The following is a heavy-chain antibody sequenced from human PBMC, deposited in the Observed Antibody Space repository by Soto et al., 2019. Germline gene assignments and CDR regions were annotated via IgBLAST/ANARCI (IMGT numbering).Heavy chain of an antibody. CDR1: GYSFTSYW. J-gene: IGHJ4*02. Sequence: ESLKISCKGSGYSFTSYWIGWVRQMPGKGLEWMGSIYPGDSDTRYSPSFQGQVTITADKSISTAYLQWSSLQASDTAMYYCARSFYFDSSGYYFYYFDYWGLGSLVTAPQ. CDR2: IYPGDSDT. D-gene: IGHD3-22*01. CDR3: ARSFYFDSSGYYFYYFDY. V-gene: IGHV5-51*01.